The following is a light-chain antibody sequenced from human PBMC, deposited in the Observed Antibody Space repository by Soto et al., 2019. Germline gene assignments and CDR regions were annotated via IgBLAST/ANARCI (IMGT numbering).Light chain of an antibody. CDR2: DVS. Sequence: QSVLTQPPSASGSPGQSVTISCTGISSDDGIYNYDSWYQQHPDKAPKLMIYDVSKGPAGVPERFSGSKSGDTALLTISGLQAEDEADYYCCSYAGSYVFGTGTKV. V-gene: IGLV2-11*01. CDR3: CSYAGSYV. CDR1: SSDDGIYNY. J-gene: IGLJ1*01.